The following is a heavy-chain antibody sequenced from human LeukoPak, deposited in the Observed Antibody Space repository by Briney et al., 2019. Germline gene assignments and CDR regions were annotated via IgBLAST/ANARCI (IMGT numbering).Heavy chain of an antibody. CDR1: GGSISIYY. J-gene: IGHJ5*02. CDR2: VYNSGST. Sequence: SETLSLTCTVSGGSISIYYWSWVRQPPGKGLEWLGYVYNSGSTYYNPSLKSRVTISADTSKNQFSLRLSSVTAADTAVYYCARDRAYPRGLVVAATGIDPWGQGTLVTVSS. CDR3: ARDRAYPRGLVVAATGIDP. D-gene: IGHD2-15*01. V-gene: IGHV4-59*12.